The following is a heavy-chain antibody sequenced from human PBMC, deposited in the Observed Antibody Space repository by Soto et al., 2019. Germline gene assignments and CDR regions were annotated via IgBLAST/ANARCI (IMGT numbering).Heavy chain of an antibody. J-gene: IGHJ5*02. CDR1: GFTLSSYA. D-gene: IGHD4-17*01. CDR3: ARGQRALITYGPFDP. Sequence: GGSLRLSCAASGFTLSSYAMSWVRQAPGKGLEWVSTFSGTGGYTYYADSVKGRFTISRDDSKNTLFLHMNSLRAADTAVYYCARGQRALITYGPFDPWGQGTLVTVSS. V-gene: IGHV3-23*01. CDR2: FSGTGGYT.